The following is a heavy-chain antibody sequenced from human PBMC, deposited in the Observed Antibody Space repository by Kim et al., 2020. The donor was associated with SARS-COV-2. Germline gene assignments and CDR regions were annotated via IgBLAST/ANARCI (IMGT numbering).Heavy chain of an antibody. D-gene: IGHD4-17*01. Sequence: VTGRFTISRDNSKNKLYLQMNSLRAEDTAVYYCAKAPGYGDYLTSYYFDYWGQGTLVTVSS. CDR3: AKAPGYGDYLTSYYFDY. V-gene: IGHV3-30*02. J-gene: IGHJ4*02.